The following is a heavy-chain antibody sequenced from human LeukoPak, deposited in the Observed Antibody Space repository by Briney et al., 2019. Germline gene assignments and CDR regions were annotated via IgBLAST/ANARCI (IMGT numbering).Heavy chain of an antibody. V-gene: IGHV6-1*01. CDR1: GDSVSSNSVA. J-gene: IGHJ4*02. D-gene: IGHD1-26*01. CDR3: ARDPVGGSTIFDY. Sequence: SQTLSLTCAISGDSVSSNSVAWNWIRQSPSRGLEWLGRTYYRSKWYYDYAVAVKSRISINPDTSKNQFSLQLSSVTPEDTAVYYCARDPVGGSTIFDYWGQGTLVTVSS. CDR2: TYYRSKWYY.